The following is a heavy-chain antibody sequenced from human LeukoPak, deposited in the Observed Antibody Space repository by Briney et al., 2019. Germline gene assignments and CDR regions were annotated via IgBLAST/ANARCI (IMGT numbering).Heavy chain of an antibody. CDR3: ARERKELTSHRFDY. D-gene: IGHD3-10*01. CDR1: GGSISSGGYY. Sequence: SETLSLTCTVSGGSISSGGYYWSWIRQHPGKGLEWIGYIYYSGSTYYNPSLKSRVTISVDTSKNQFSLKLSSVTAADTAVYYCARERKELTSHRFDYWGQGTLVTVSS. CDR2: IYYSGST. V-gene: IGHV4-31*03. J-gene: IGHJ4*02.